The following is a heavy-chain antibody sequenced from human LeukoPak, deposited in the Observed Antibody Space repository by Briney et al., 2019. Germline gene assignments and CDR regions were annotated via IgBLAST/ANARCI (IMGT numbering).Heavy chain of an antibody. V-gene: IGHV3-7*01. CDR2: IKEDGSET. CDR1: GFTFSNYW. CDR3: ARNRRTAVATGLFDF. J-gene: IGHJ4*02. D-gene: IGHD4-17*01. Sequence: GGSLRLSCAASGFTFSNYWMSWVRQAPGKGLQWVANIKEDGSETYYVDPVKGRFTISRDNAKNSVYLQMNSLRADDTAVYYCARNRRTAVATGLFDFWGQGTLATVSS.